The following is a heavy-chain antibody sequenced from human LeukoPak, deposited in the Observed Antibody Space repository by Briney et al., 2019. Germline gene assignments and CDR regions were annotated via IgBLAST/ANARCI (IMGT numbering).Heavy chain of an antibody. CDR1: GFTFNYNA. V-gene: IGHV3-23*01. J-gene: IGHJ4*02. D-gene: IGHD1-26*01. CDR3: ARGFTDGSQQFDY. CDR2: IDGVGTGA. Sequence: GASLRLSCAASGFTFNYNAMSWVRQAPGKGLQWVSTIDGVGTGAYYAASVKGRFTTSRDNSKNTLYLQMNSLRAEDTAVYYCARGFTDGSQQFDYWGQGILVTVSS.